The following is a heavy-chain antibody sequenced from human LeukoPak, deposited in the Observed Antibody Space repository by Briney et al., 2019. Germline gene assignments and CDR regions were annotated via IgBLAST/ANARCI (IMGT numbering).Heavy chain of an antibody. D-gene: IGHD3-10*01. Sequence: LSGGSLRLCCAASGFTFSSYGMHWVRQAPGKGLEWVAFIRYDGSNKYYADSVKGRFTISRDNSKNTLYLQMNSLRAEDTAVYYCAKGTMVRGRHPVDVWGQGTTVTVSS. J-gene: IGHJ6*02. CDR1: GFTFSSYG. V-gene: IGHV3-30*02. CDR2: IRYDGSNK. CDR3: AKGTMVRGRHPVDV.